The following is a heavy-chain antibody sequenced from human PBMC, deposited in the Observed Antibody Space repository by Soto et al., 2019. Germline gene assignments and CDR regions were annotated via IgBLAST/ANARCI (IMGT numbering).Heavy chain of an antibody. Sequence: QVQLQQWGAGLLKPSETLSLNCAVYGGSFYWTWIRQPPGKGLEWIGEIRHSGSTNYNPSLKSRVSISIDRSKSQGSLTVYSVTAADTAVYYCARGGGDYYYAVDVWGQGTTVTVSS. CDR3: ARGGGDYYYAVDV. J-gene: IGHJ6*02. CDR1: GGSFY. V-gene: IGHV4-34*01. CDR2: IRHSGST. D-gene: IGHD4-17*01.